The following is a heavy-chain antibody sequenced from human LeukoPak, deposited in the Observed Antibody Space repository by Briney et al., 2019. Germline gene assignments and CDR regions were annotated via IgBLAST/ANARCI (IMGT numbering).Heavy chain of an antibody. CDR3: AFRRDGFNLGYFDS. CDR1: GFTFSTYS. V-gene: IGHV3-21*01. Sequence: PGGSLRLSCAASGFTFSTYSTNWVRQTPEKGLEWVSSISSSSRYIYYADSVKGRFTISRDNAKNSLYLQMTSLRAEDTAVYYCAFRRDGFNLGYFDSWGQGTLVTVSS. J-gene: IGHJ4*02. D-gene: IGHD5-24*01. CDR2: ISSSSRYI.